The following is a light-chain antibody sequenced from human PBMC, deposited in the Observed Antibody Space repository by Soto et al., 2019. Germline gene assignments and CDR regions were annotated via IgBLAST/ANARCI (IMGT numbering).Light chain of an antibody. J-gene: IGKJ4*01. CDR3: QQYGNSPLT. V-gene: IGKV3-20*01. CDR2: GAS. CDR1: QSVSSSS. Sequence: EIVLTQSPGTLSLSPGERVTLSCRASQSVSSSSLACYQQRPGQAPRLLISGASSRATGIPDRFSGSGSGTDFTLTISRLEPEDFAVYYCQQYGNSPLTFGGGTKVEIK.